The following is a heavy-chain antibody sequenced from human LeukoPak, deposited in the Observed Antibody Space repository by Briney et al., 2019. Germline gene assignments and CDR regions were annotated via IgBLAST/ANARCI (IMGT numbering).Heavy chain of an antibody. V-gene: IGHV3-23*01. CDR1: GFTFSSYG. J-gene: IGHJ4*02. CDR2: ISGSGGST. Sequence: GTLRLSCAASGFTFSSYGMSWVRQAPGKGLEWVSAISGSGGSTYYADSAKGRFTISRDNSKNTLYLQMNSLRAEDTAVYYCVKDRYYYDSSGYYYFDYWGQGTLVTVSS. CDR3: VKDRYYYDSSGYYYFDY. D-gene: IGHD3-22*01.